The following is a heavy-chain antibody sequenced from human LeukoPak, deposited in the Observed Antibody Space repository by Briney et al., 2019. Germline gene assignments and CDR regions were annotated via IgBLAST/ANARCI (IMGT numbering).Heavy chain of an antibody. D-gene: IGHD2-2*03. Sequence: AVKVSCKASGGTFSSYAISWVRQAPGQGLEWMGGIIPIFGTANYAQKFQGRVTITTDESTSTAYMELSSLRSEDTAVYYCARVSPHLGYCSSTSCYLDAFDIWGQGTMVTVSS. CDR1: GGTFSSYA. CDR3: ARVSPHLGYCSSTSCYLDAFDI. V-gene: IGHV1-69*05. CDR2: IIPIFGTA. J-gene: IGHJ3*02.